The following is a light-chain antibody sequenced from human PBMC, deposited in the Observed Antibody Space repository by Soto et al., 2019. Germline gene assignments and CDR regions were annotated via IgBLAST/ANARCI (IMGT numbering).Light chain of an antibody. J-gene: IGLJ3*02. CDR2: LNSDGSH. CDR3: QTWGTGIHGNWV. Sequence: QSVLTQSPSASASLGASVKLTCTLSSGHSSYAIAWHQQQPEKGPRYLMKLNSDGSHSKGDGIPDRFSGSSSGAERYLTISSLQSEDEADYYCQTWGTGIHGNWVFGGGTKLT. CDR1: SGHSSYA. V-gene: IGLV4-69*01.